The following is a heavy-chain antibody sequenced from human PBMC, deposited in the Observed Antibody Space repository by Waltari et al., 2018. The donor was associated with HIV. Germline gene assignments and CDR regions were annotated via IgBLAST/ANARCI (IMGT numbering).Heavy chain of an antibody. Sequence: EVQLVESGGGLVQPGGSLRLSCAASGFTFSSYWMHWVRQAPGKGLVWVSRINSYGSITSHADSVKGRFTISRDNARNTLYLQMNRLGAEDTAMYYCAKGGTSGYTFGFGRWGQGTLVTVSS. V-gene: IGHV3-74*01. J-gene: IGHJ1*01. CDR1: GFTFSSYW. D-gene: IGHD5-18*01. CDR2: INSYGSIT. CDR3: AKGGTSGYTFGFGR.